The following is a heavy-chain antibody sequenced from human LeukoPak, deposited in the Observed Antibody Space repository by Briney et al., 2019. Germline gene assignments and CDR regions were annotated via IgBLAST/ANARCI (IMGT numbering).Heavy chain of an antibody. CDR2: ISHRGST. CDR3: ARGPNAFYYDTSGYSQK. D-gene: IGHD3-22*01. Sequence: PSETLSLTCAVYGGSFSGYYWSWIRQPPGKGLEWIGEISHRGSTNYNPSFKSRVTISVDTSKNQLSLKLNSVTAADTAVYFCARGPNAFYYDTSGYSQKWGRGTLVTVSS. V-gene: IGHV4-34*01. J-gene: IGHJ4*02. CDR1: GGSFSGYY.